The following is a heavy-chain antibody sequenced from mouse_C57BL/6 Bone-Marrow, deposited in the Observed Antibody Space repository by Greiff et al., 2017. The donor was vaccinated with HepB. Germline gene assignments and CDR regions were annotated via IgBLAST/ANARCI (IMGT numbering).Heavy chain of an antibody. V-gene: IGHV1-64*01. D-gene: IGHD2-1*01. Sequence: QVQLQQPGAELVKPGASVKLSCKASGYTFTSYWMHWVKQRPGQGLEWIGMIHPNSGSTNYNEKFKSKATLTVDKSSSTAYMQLSSLTSEDSAVYYCARIYYGNLAWFAYWGQVTLVTVSA. J-gene: IGHJ3*01. CDR3: ARIYYGNLAWFAY. CDR2: IHPNSGST. CDR1: GYTFTSYW.